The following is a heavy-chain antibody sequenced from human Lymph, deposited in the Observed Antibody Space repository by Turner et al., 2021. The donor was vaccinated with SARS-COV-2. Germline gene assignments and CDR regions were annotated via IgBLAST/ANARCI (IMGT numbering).Heavy chain of an antibody. CDR2: ITPMFVTA. D-gene: IGHD3-22*01. Sequence: QGQLVQSGAEVKKPGSSVKVPCKGSGSTLSRHAISRVRQAPGPGLEWMGGITPMFVTANYAQNFQSRVTITADYSTSTAYMERTSLRSEDTAVYYWARFGSSVVPYYYYGMDVWGQGTTVTVSS. CDR3: ARFGSSVVPYYYYGMDV. J-gene: IGHJ6*02. CDR1: GSTLSRHA. V-gene: IGHV1-69*01.